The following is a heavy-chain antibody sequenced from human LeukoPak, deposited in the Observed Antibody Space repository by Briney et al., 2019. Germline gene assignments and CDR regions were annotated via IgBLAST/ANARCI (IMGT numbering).Heavy chain of an antibody. D-gene: IGHD4-17*01. V-gene: IGHV3-48*03. J-gene: IGHJ4*02. CDR2: ISKTGSTI. Sequence: GGSLRLSCAASGFTFSSYEMNWVRQAPGKGLEWVSYISKTGSTIYYADSVKGRFTISRDNAKNSLHLQMNSLRAEDTAVYYCARDKIDGDSFFVYWGQGTLVTVSS. CDR1: GFTFSSYE. CDR3: ARDKIDGDSFFVY.